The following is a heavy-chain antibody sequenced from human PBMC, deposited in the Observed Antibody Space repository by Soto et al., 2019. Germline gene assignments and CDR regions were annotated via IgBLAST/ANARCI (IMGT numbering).Heavy chain of an antibody. CDR1: GGSISSGGYY. CDR2: IYYSGST. J-gene: IGHJ4*02. CDR3: ARRLVPAANGNFYYFDY. V-gene: IGHV4-31*03. Sequence: SETLSLTCTVSGGSISSGGYYWSWIRQHPGKGLEWIGYIYYSGSTYYKPSLKSRVTISVDTSKNQFSLKLSSVTAADTAVYYCARRLVPAANGNFYYFDYGGQGTLVTVSS. D-gene: IGHD2-2*01.